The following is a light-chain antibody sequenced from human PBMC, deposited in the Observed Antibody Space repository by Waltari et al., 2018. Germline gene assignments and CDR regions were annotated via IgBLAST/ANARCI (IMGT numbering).Light chain of an antibody. Sequence: SAPTQPPSASGSPGQPVTLSRTRTTSPVWGYNYVSWDQQTPGTVPQLIIYEVSERPSGGPHRFSGSNSGNTASLTVSGLQAEDEADYYCSSYAGSNTHVFGTGTRVTVL. CDR1: TSPVWGYNY. J-gene: IGLJ1*01. V-gene: IGLV2-8*01. CDR3: SSYAGSNTHV. CDR2: EVS.